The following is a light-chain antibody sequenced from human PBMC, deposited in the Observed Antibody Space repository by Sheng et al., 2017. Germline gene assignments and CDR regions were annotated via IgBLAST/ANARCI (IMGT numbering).Light chain of an antibody. CDR1: QSISTY. CDR2: DAS. CDR3: QQRATWWT. J-gene: IGKJ1*01. Sequence: EIVLTQSPATLSLSAGEGATLSCRASQSISTYLAWYQQKPGQAPRLLIYDASNRATGIPARFSGSGSGTDFTLTISRLEPEDFAVYYCQQRATWWTFGQGTQVEIK. V-gene: IGKV3-11*01.